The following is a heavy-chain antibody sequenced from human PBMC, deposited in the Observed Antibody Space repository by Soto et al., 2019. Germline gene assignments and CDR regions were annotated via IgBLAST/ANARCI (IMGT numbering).Heavy chain of an antibody. CDR3: ASALVTTLHD. D-gene: IGHD4-17*01. V-gene: IGHV4-30-2*01. Sequence: SETLSLTCAVSGGSISSGGYSWNWIRQPPGKGLEWIGYIYHSGSTYYNPSLKSRVTISVDRSKNQFSLKLSSVTAADTAVYYCASALVTTLHDWGQGTLVTAPQ. CDR1: GGSISSGGYS. J-gene: IGHJ4*02. CDR2: IYHSGST.